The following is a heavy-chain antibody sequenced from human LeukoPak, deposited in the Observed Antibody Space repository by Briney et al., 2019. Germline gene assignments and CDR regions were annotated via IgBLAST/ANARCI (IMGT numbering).Heavy chain of an antibody. V-gene: IGHV3-11*03. Sequence: GGSLRLSCAASGFTFSDYYMSWIRQAPGKGLEWVSYISSSSYTNYADSVKGRFTISRDNAKNSLYLQMNSLRAEDTAVYYCAAHIAAAEYNWFDPWGQGTLVTVSS. CDR3: AAHIAAAEYNWFDP. J-gene: IGHJ5*02. CDR2: ISSSSYT. D-gene: IGHD6-13*01. CDR1: GFTFSDYY.